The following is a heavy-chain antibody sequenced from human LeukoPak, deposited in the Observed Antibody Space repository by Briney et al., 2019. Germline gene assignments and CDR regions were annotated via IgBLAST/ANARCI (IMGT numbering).Heavy chain of an antibody. J-gene: IGHJ6*02. CDR2: ISDSGGST. CDR1: GFPFSSYA. D-gene: IGHD2-15*01. V-gene: IGHV3-64D*09. CDR3: VRGYSFGPYGMDV. Sequence: GGSLRLSCSASGFPFSSYAMHWVRQAPGKGLEYVSAISDSGGSTYYADSVKGRFTISRDNSKNTLYLQMSSLRAEDTAVYFCVRGYSFGPYGMDVWGQGTPVTVSS.